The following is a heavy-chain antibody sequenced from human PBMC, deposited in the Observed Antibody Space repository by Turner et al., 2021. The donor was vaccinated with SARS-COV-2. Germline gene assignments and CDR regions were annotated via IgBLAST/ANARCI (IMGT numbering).Heavy chain of an antibody. J-gene: IGHJ6*02. Sequence: EVQLVESGGGLVQPGGSLRLSCAASGFTFSSYEMNWVRQAPGKGLEGVSYISSSSNYIYYADSGKGRFTISRDNAKNSLYLQMNSLRAEDTAVYYCVSAGAFVVIPARPYYYYGMDVWGQGTTVTVSS. D-gene: IGHD2-2*01. V-gene: IGHV3-48*03. CDR3: VSAGAFVVIPARPYYYYGMDV. CDR1: GFTFSSYE. CDR2: ISSSSNYI.